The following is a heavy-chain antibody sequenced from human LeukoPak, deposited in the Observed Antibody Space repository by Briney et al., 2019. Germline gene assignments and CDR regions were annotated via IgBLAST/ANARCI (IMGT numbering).Heavy chain of an antibody. D-gene: IGHD5-24*01. Sequence: SDTLSLTCAVSGGSFSAYCWIWVRQPPGKGLEWIGEINHSGSTDYNPSLKSRVTMSVDTSRNQFLLKLSSVTAADAAVYCGVRADGRDGYKSLAYKWGQGTLVTVSS. J-gene: IGHJ4*02. V-gene: IGHV4-34*01. CDR3: VRADGRDGYKSLAYK. CDR1: GGSFSAYC. CDR2: INHSGST.